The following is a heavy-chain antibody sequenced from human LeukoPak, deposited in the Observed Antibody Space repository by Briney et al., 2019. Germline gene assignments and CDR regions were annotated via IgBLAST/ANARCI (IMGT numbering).Heavy chain of an antibody. D-gene: IGHD3-10*01. Sequence: SVKVSCKAPGGTFSSYAISWVRQAPGQGLEWMGGIIPIFGTANYAQKFQGRVTITADESTSTAYMELSSLRSEDTAVYYCARDGLRGSGSYYYFDYWGQGTLVTVSS. CDR3: ARDGLRGSGSYYYFDY. V-gene: IGHV1-69*01. CDR1: GGTFSSYA. J-gene: IGHJ4*02. CDR2: IIPIFGTA.